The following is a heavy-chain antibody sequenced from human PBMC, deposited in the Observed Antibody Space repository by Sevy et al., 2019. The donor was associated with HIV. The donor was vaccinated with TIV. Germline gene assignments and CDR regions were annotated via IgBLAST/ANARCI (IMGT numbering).Heavy chain of an antibody. Sequence: GGSLRLSCAASGFTFSSYGMHWVRQAPGKGLEWVAVISYDGSNKYYADSVKGRFTISRDNSKNTLYLQMNSLRVEDTAVYYCAKDLGSSGWYVGYYYYYYGMDVWGQGTTVTVSS. J-gene: IGHJ6*02. V-gene: IGHV3-30*18. D-gene: IGHD6-19*01. CDR2: ISYDGSNK. CDR3: AKDLGSSGWYVGYYYYYYGMDV. CDR1: GFTFSSYG.